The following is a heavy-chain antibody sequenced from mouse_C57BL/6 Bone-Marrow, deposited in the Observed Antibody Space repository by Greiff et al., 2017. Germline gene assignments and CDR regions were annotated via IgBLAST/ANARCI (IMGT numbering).Heavy chain of an antibody. CDR1: GYTFTSYW. J-gene: IGHJ3*01. CDR3: ARDYYVSSFWFAY. D-gene: IGHD1-1*01. Sequence: VQLQQPGAELVMPGASVKLSCKASGYTFTSYWMHWVKQRPGQGLEWIGEIDPSDSYTNYNQKFKGKSTLTVDKSSSTAYMQLSSLTSEDSAVYYCARDYYVSSFWFAYWGQGTLVTVSA. V-gene: IGHV1-69*01. CDR2: IDPSDSYT.